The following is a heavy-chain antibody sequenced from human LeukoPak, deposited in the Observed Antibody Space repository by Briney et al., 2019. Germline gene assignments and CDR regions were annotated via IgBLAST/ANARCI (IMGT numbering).Heavy chain of an antibody. D-gene: IGHD2-15*01. CDR2: IFPSGGEI. V-gene: IGHV3-48*01. Sequence: HPGGSLRLSCAASGFTFSTFAMIWVRQPPGKGLEWVSSIFPSGGEIHYADSVKGRFTISRDNAKNSLYLQMNSLRAEDTAVYYCARVHAAYPFDYWGQGTLVTVSS. CDR3: ARVHAAYPFDY. CDR1: GFTFSTFA. J-gene: IGHJ4*02.